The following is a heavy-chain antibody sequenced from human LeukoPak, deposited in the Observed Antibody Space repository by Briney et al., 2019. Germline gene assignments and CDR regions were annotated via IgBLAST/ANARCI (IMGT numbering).Heavy chain of an antibody. V-gene: IGHV1-18*01. CDR1: GYTFSNYS. CDR3: ARDSNYYDTSGYDY. Sequence: ASVKVSCEASGYTFSNYSVSWVRQAPGQGLEWMGWISTYNGNTNYAQKVQGRVTMTTDTSTSTAYMELRSLGSDDTAVYYCARDSNYYDTSGYDYWGQGTLVTVSS. D-gene: IGHD3-22*01. CDR2: ISTYNGNT. J-gene: IGHJ4*02.